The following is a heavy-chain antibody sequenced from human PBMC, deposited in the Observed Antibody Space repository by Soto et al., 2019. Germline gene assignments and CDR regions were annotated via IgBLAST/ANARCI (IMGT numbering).Heavy chain of an antibody. D-gene: IGHD3-10*01. J-gene: IGHJ6*03. CDR2: YGGSGGRT. V-gene: IGHV3-23*01. CDR3: VTFRGRAYNYYYMDV. Sequence: DVQLLESGGGLAQRGGSLRLSCAASGFSFSTYGMTWVRQAPGKGLECVLYGGSGGRTYYADSVKGRFTISRDTSKNTLYLQMTSLRAKDTAVYYCVTFRGRAYNYYYMDVWGNGTTVTVSS. CDR1: GFSFSTYG.